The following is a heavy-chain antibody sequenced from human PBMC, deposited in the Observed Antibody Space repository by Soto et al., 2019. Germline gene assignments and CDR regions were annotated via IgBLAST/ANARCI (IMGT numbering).Heavy chain of an antibody. CDR1: GYSFTSYW. CDR2: IYPGDSDT. CDR3: ARSVVVPAAMAHFYYYYGMDV. D-gene: IGHD2-2*01. V-gene: IGHV5-51*01. J-gene: IGHJ6*02. Sequence: GESLKISCKGSGYSFTSYWIGWVRQMPGKGLEWMGIIYPGDSDTRYSPSFQGQVTISADKSISTAYLQWSSLKASDTAMYYCARSVVVPAAMAHFYYYYGMDVWGQGTTVTVSS.